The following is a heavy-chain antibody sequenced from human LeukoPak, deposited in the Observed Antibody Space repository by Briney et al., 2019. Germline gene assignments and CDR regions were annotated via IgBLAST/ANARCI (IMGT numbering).Heavy chain of an antibody. V-gene: IGHV4-39*01. Sequence: PSETLSLTCTVSGGSLSSSRYYWGGIRAPPGKGLEWIGSIYYSGSTYYNPSLKSRVTISVDTSKNQFSLKLSAVTAADTAVYYCNWNDGYWGQGTLVTVSS. CDR2: IYYSGST. CDR3: NWNDGY. D-gene: IGHD1-1*01. CDR1: GGSLSSSRYY. J-gene: IGHJ4*02.